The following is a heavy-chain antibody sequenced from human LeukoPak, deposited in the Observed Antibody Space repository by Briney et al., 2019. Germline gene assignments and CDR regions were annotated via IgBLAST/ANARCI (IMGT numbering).Heavy chain of an antibody. CDR1: GFTFSSYA. CDR2: ISGSGGST. V-gene: IGHV3-23*01. D-gene: IGHD6-19*01. J-gene: IGHJ4*02. Sequence: GGSLRLSCAASGFTFSSYAMSWVRQAPGKGLEWVSAISGSGGSTYYADSVKGRFTISRDNSKNTLYLQMNSLRAEDTAVYCCAKDPSNSSGWYDYWGQGTLVTVSS. CDR3: AKDPSNSSGWYDY.